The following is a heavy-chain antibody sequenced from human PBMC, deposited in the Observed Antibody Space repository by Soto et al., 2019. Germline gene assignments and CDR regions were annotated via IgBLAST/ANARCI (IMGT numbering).Heavy chain of an antibody. Sequence: GESLKISCKGSGYSFTSYWIGWVRQMPGKGLEWMGIIYPGDSDTRYSPSFQGQVTISADKSISTAYLQWSSLKASDTAMYYCARLLEWETNPLYAFDIWGQGTMVTVSS. CDR2: IYPGDSDT. D-gene: IGHD1-26*01. J-gene: IGHJ3*02. V-gene: IGHV5-51*01. CDR1: GYSFTSYW. CDR3: ARLLEWETNPLYAFDI.